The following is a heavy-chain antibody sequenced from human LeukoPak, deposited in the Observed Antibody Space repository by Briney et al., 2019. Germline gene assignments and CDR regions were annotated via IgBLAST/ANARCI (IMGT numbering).Heavy chain of an antibody. CDR3: ASRRVVVAATPDYFDY. Sequence: SETLSLTCTVSGGSISSYYWSWIRQPPGKGLEWIGSIYYSGSTYYNPSLKSRVTISVDTSKNQFSLKLSSVTAADTAVYYCASRRVVVAATPDYFDYWGQGTLVTVSS. V-gene: IGHV4-59*05. J-gene: IGHJ4*02. CDR1: GGSISSYY. D-gene: IGHD2-15*01. CDR2: IYYSGST.